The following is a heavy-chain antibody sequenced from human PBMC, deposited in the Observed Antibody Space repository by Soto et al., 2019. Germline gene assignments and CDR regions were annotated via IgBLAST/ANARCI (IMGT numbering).Heavy chain of an antibody. CDR2: ISLYSDGT. Sequence: ASVKVSCKTSGYTFSNYGITWVRQAPGQPLEWLGWISLYSDGTNYAQKFQGRVSMATDTSTTTAYMELRSLRSDDTAVYYCARVVPGAEAWFGPWGQGTLVTVSS. V-gene: IGHV1-18*01. J-gene: IGHJ5*02. D-gene: IGHD2-2*01. CDR1: GYTFSNYG. CDR3: ARVVPGAEAWFGP.